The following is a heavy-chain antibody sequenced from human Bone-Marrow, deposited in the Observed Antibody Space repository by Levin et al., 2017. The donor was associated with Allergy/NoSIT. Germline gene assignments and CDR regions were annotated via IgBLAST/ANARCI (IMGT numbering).Heavy chain of an antibody. D-gene: IGHD5-12*01. V-gene: IGHV3-33*05. CDR2: VLYDGTDQ. Sequence: GGSLRLSCAVSGFTFSGYGMHWVRQAPGKGLEWVAVVLYDGTDQYYSDSVKGRFTTSRDNSKNTLDLQMNSLTAEDTAVYYCARGRGGSYGGFGPIYFDYGGQGTLVTVSS. J-gene: IGHJ4*02. CDR1: GFTFSGYG. CDR3: ARGRGGSYGGFGPIYFDY.